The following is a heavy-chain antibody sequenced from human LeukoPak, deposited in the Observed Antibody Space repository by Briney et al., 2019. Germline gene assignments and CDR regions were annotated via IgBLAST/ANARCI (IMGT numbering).Heavy chain of an antibody. V-gene: IGHV3-48*03. CDR3: ARDLAMVHFDY. J-gene: IGHJ4*02. CDR1: GFTFSSYE. Sequence: GGSLRLSCAASGFTFSSYEMNWVRHAPGQGLEWVSYISRSGSTIYYADSVKGRFTISRDNAKNSLYLQMNSLRGEDTAVYYCARDLAMVHFDYWGQGTLVTVSS. CDR2: ISRSGSTI. D-gene: IGHD5-18*01.